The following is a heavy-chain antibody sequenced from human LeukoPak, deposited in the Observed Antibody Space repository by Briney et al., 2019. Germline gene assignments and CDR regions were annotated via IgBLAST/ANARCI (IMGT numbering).Heavy chain of an antibody. CDR2: FRTGST. CDR3: ARRVGFYGSGSLNYFDP. J-gene: IGHJ5*01. D-gene: IGHD3-10*01. CDR1: GGSIDSSSYY. V-gene: IGHV4-39*02. Sequence: SETLSLTCAVSGGSIDSSSYYWGWIRQPPGKGLEWIVFRTGSTYYSASLKSRVSISVDTSKNHIALKLTSVTASDTAVYFCARRVGFYGSGSLNYFDPWGQGILVSVS.